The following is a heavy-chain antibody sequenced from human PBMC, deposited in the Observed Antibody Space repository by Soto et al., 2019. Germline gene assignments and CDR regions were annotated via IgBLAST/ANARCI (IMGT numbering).Heavy chain of an antibody. CDR2: ISAYNGNT. CDR3: ARDPASYCGGDCYSDY. Sequence: EASVKVSCKASGYTFTSYGISWVRQAPGQGLEWMGWISAYNGNTNYAQKLQGRVTMTTDTSTSTAYMELRSLRSDDTAVYYCARDPASYCGGDCYSDYWGQGTLVTVSS. CDR1: GYTFTSYG. D-gene: IGHD2-21*02. V-gene: IGHV1-18*01. J-gene: IGHJ4*02.